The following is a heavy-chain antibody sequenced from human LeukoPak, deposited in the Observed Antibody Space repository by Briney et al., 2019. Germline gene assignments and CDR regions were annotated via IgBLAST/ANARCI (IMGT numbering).Heavy chain of an antibody. J-gene: IGHJ4*02. CDR1: GGPISGDY. V-gene: IGHV4-59*01. D-gene: IGHD2-21*01. Sequence: SGTLSLTCTVSGGPISGDYWSWIRQTPCQGLEWVAYIYYTGASNYSPSLKSRVTMSVDTSKDQFSLRLSSVTAADTAVYYCARLQGHSTAIFDYWGQGILVTVSS. CDR2: IYYTGAS. CDR3: ARLQGHSTAIFDY.